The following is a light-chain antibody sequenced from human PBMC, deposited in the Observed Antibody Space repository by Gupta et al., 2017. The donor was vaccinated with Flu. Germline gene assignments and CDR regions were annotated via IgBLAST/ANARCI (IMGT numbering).Light chain of an antibody. CDR2: DES. V-gene: IGLV3-21*02. CDR1: HAGSKS. Sequence: SSVLPQPPSVSVAPGQTAKITWWGAHAGSKSVEWYQQKPGQTPVLVVYDESNRRPGSTERFSGSNSGNTATMTIIKVEAGEEADYYCHGWQIRSDDVRAFGGGTRLTVL. CDR3: HGWQIRSDDVRA. J-gene: IGLJ3*02.